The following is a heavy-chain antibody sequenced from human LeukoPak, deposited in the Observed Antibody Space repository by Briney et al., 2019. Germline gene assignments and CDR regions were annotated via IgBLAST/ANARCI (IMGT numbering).Heavy chain of an antibody. CDR1: GYTFTGYY. D-gene: IGHD7-27*01. J-gene: IGHJ4*02. CDR3: ARVSVELGISPLDY. V-gene: IGHV1-2*02. CDR2: INPNSGGT. Sequence: ASVKVSCKASGYTFTGYYMRWVRQAPGQGLEWMGWINPNSGGTNYAQKFQGRVTMTRDTSISTAYMELSRLRSDDTAVYYCARVSVELGISPLDYWGQGTLVTVSS.